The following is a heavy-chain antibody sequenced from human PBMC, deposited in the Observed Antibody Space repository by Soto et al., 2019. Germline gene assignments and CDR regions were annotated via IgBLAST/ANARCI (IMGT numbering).Heavy chain of an antibody. V-gene: IGHV3-23*01. CDR3: AKDSLAGYSSGWYNY. CDR2: ISGSGGST. CDR1: GFTFSSYA. Sequence: GGSLRLSCAASGFTFSSYAMSWVRQAPGKGLEWVSAISGSGGSTYYADSVKGRFTISRDNSKNTLYLQMNSLRAEDTAVYYCAKDSLAGYSSGWYNYWGQGTLVTVSS. J-gene: IGHJ4*02. D-gene: IGHD6-19*01.